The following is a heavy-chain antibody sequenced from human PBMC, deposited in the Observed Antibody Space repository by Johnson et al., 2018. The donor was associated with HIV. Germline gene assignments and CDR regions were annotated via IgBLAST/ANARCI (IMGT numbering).Heavy chain of an antibody. D-gene: IGHD6-25*01. CDR1: GFTFDDYT. V-gene: IGHV3-43*01. J-gene: IGHJ3*02. Sequence: VQLVESGGVVVRPGGSLRLSCAASGFTFDDYTMHWVRQAPGKGLEWVSLISWDGGSTYYADSVKGRFTISRDNSKNSLYLQMNSLRTEDTALYYCAKGGVAAAKGAFDIWGQGTMVTVSS. CDR3: AKGGVAAAKGAFDI. CDR2: ISWDGGST.